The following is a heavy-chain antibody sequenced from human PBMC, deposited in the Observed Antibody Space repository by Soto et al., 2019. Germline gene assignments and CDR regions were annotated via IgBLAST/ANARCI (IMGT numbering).Heavy chain of an antibody. CDR2: IPHSGST. CDR1: GGSFSGYY. V-gene: IGHV4-34*01. CDR3: ARGRKQQPVRGMFNWFDP. J-gene: IGHJ5*02. D-gene: IGHD6-13*01. Sequence: TSETLSLTCAVYGGSFSGYYWNLIRHPRGKGLEWIGEIPHSGSTDYNPALKSRVTISVDTSKNQFSLKLSSVTAADTAVYYCARGRKQQPVRGMFNWFDPWGQGTLVTVSS.